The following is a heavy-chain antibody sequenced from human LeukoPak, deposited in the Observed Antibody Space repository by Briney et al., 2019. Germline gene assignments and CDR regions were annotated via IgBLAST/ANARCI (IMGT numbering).Heavy chain of an antibody. D-gene: IGHD6-13*01. CDR2: INPNSGGT. V-gene: IGHV1-2*02. J-gene: IGHJ6*03. Sequence: GASVKVSCKASGYTFTGYYMHWVRQAPGQGLEWMGWINPNSGGTNYAQKFQGRVTMTRDTSISTAYMELSRLRSDDTAVYYCAAGIAAAGTQKYYYYYYMDVWGKGTTVTVSS. CDR1: GYTFTGYY. CDR3: AAGIAAAGTQKYYYYYYMDV.